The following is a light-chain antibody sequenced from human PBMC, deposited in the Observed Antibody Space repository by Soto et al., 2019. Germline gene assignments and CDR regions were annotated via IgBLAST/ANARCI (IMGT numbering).Light chain of an antibody. Sequence: QSALTQPASVSGSPGQSITISCTGTSNDVGAYNYVSWYQQHPGKAPKLMIYDVSYRPSGVSNRFPGSKSGNTASLTISGLQAEDEADYYCSSYTNRSPLIFGGGTKLTVL. V-gene: IGLV2-14*01. CDR3: SSYTNRSPLI. CDR2: DVS. J-gene: IGLJ2*01. CDR1: SNDVGAYNY.